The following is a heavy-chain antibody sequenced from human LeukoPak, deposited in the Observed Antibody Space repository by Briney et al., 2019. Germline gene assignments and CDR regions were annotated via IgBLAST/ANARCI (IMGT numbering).Heavy chain of an antibody. J-gene: IGHJ6*03. V-gene: IGHV4-39*07. Sequence: SETLSLTCTVSGASITIGAESYHWGWIRQPPGKGLEWIGTIYYTGISYYNPSLESRVTSSLDTSKNQFSLKLSSVTAADTAVYYCARATYYYGSGSYYSYYYYYMDVWGKGTTVTVSS. CDR2: IYYTGIS. CDR1: GASITIGAESYH. CDR3: ARATYYYGSGSYYSYYYYYMDV. D-gene: IGHD3-10*01.